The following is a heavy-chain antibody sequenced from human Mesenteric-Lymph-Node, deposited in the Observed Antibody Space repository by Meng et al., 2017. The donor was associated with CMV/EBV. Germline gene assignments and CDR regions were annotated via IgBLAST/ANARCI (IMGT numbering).Heavy chain of an antibody. V-gene: IGHV4-39*07. J-gene: IGHJ4*02. CDR1: GGSISSSSYY. Sequence: SETLSLTCTASGGSISSSSYYWGWIRQPPGKGLEWIGSIYYSGNIYYNPSLKSRVTISVDTSKNQFSLKLSSVTAADTAVYYCARTPYYYDSSGYRWGQGTLVTVSS. CDR3: ARTPYYYDSSGYR. CDR2: IYYSGNI. D-gene: IGHD3-22*01.